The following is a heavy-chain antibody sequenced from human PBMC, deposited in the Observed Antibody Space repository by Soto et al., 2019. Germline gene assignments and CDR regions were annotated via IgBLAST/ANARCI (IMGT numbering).Heavy chain of an antibody. CDR3: ARAAGRSKLLPYYFDP. CDR1: GYGFTTSA. CDR2: INPATGDT. J-gene: IGHJ5*02. Sequence: QVHLVQSGAEVQKPGASVRISCQASGYGFTTSAIHWVRQAPGQRREWMGWINPATGDTKYSQNVRGRVTFALDTSATTAYMDLGSLSSHDTAVYYCARAAGRSKLLPYYFDPWGQGTLVTVSS. V-gene: IGHV1-3*01. D-gene: IGHD3-10*01.